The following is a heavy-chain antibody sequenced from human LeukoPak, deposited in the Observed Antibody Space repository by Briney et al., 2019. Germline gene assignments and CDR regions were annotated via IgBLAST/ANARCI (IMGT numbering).Heavy chain of an antibody. CDR1: GFTFSSYA. D-gene: IGHD1-20*01. CDR2: ISGSGGST. CDR3: ARDRNWNDGHFDH. Sequence: PGGSLRLSCAASGFTFSSYAMSWVRQAPGKGLEWVSAISGSGGSTYYADSVKGRFTISRDNSKNTLCLQMNSLRAEDTAVYYCARDRNWNDGHFDHWGQGTLVTVSS. V-gene: IGHV3-23*01. J-gene: IGHJ4*02.